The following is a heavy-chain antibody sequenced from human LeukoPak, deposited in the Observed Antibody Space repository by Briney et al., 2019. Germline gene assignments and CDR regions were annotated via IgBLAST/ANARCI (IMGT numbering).Heavy chain of an antibody. Sequence: ASVKVSCTASGYTLTGYYLHWVRQAPGQGLEWMGWINPNSGGTNYAQKFQGRVTMTRETSISTVHMELSRLISDDTAVYFCAREKMVGAPKLLDYWGQGTLVTVSS. CDR1: GYTLTGYY. J-gene: IGHJ4*02. CDR3: AREKMVGAPKLLDY. D-gene: IGHD1-26*01. V-gene: IGHV1-2*02. CDR2: INPNSGGT.